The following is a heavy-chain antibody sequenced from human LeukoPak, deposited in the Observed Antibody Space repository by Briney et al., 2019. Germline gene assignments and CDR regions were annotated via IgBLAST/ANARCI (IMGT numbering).Heavy chain of an antibody. CDR3: ARDRGYSGYGGYFDY. J-gene: IGHJ4*02. V-gene: IGHV3-66*01. D-gene: IGHD5-12*01. CDR2: IYSGGST. Sequence: PGGSLRLSCAASGFTVSSNYMSWVRQAPGKGLEWVSVIYSGGSTYYADSVKGRFTISRDNSKNSLYLQMNSLRAEDTAVYYCARDRGYSGYGGYFDYWGQGTLVTVSS. CDR1: GFTVSSNY.